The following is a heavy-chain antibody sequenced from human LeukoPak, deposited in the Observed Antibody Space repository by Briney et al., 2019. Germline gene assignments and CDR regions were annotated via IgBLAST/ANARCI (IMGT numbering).Heavy chain of an antibody. Sequence: SETLSLTCTVSGGSISSSSYYWGWIRQPPGKGLEWIGSIYYSGSTYYNPSLKSRVTISVDTSKNQFSLKLSSMTAADTAVYYCARVGSSWYWFDPWGQGTLVTVSS. CDR2: IYYSGST. CDR3: ARVGSSWYWFDP. V-gene: IGHV4-39*07. J-gene: IGHJ5*02. D-gene: IGHD6-13*01. CDR1: GGSISSSSYY.